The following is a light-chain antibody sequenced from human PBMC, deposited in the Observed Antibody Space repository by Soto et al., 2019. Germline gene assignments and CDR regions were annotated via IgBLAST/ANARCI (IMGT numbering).Light chain of an antibody. V-gene: IGLV1-47*01. Sequence: QSVLTQPPSASGTPGQRVTISCSGSSSNIGSNYVYWYQQLPGTAPKLHIYRNNQRPSGVPDRFSGSKSGTSASLAISGLRSEDEADYYCAAWDDSLSAHYVFGTGTKVTVL. CDR2: RNN. J-gene: IGLJ1*01. CDR1: SSNIGSNY. CDR3: AAWDDSLSAHYV.